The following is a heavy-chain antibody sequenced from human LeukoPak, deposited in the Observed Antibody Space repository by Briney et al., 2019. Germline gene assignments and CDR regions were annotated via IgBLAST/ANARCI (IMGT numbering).Heavy chain of an antibody. Sequence: GESLKISCKGSGYSFTNYWIGWVRQMPGKGLEWMGIIYPGDSDIRYNPSLQGQVTISADKSISTAYLQWSSLKASDTAMYYCATATIFGARDAFDIWGQGTMVTVSS. CDR3: ATATIFGARDAFDI. CDR1: GYSFTNYW. V-gene: IGHV5-51*01. D-gene: IGHD3-3*01. CDR2: IYPGDSDI. J-gene: IGHJ3*02.